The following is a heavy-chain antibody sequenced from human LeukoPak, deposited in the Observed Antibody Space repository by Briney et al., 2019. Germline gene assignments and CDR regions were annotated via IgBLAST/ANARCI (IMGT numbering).Heavy chain of an antibody. CDR2: INHSGST. CDR3: ARAGSAYYYYGMDV. Sequence: RASETLSLTCAVYGGSFSGYYWSWIRQPPGKGLEWIGEINHSGSTNYNPSLKSRVTISVDTSKNQFSLKLSSVTAADTAVYYCARAGSAYYYYGMDVWGQGTTVTVSS. V-gene: IGHV4-34*01. J-gene: IGHJ6*02. CDR1: GGSFSGYY.